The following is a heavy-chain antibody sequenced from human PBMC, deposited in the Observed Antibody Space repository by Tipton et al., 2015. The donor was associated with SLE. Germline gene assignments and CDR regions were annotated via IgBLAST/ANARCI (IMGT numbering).Heavy chain of an antibody. CDR2: ISYDGSNK. J-gene: IGHJ3*02. CDR3: AKVGDQCSGGSCYSVAFDI. Sequence: SLRLSCAASGFTFSSYAMHWVRQAPGKGLEWVAVISYDGSNKYYADSVKGRFTISRDNSKNTLYLQMNSLRAEDTAVYYCAKVGDQCSGGSCYSVAFDIWGQGTMVTVSS. CDR1: GFTFSSYA. D-gene: IGHD2-15*01. V-gene: IGHV3-30-3*01.